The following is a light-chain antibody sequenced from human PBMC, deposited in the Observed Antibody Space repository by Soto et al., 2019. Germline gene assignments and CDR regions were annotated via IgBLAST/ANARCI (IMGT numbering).Light chain of an antibody. CDR1: QSVSRSY. CDR2: GAS. V-gene: IGKV3-20*01. Sequence: EIVLTQSPGTLSLSPGERATLSCRAGQSVSRSYLAWYQQKPGQAPRILIYGASSRATGIPDRFSGSGSGTDFTLTISRLEPEDFAVYYCQQYGNSQWAFGQGTKVEIK. CDR3: QQYGNSQWA. J-gene: IGKJ1*01.